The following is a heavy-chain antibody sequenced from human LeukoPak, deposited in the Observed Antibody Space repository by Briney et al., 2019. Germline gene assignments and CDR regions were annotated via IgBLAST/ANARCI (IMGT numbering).Heavy chain of an antibody. J-gene: IGHJ4*02. Sequence: PGRSLRLSCAASGFTFSSYAMHWVRQAPGKGLEWVAVISYDGSNKYYADSVKGRFTISRDNSKNTLYLQMNSLRAEDTAVYYRARDPLFSGYCSSTSCYCFDYWGQGTLVTVSS. CDR2: ISYDGSNK. CDR1: GFTFSSYA. D-gene: IGHD2-2*03. V-gene: IGHV3-30*04. CDR3: ARDPLFSGYCSSTSCYCFDY.